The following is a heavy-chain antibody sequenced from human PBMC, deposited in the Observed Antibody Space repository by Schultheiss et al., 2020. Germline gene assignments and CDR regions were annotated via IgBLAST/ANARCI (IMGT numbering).Heavy chain of an antibody. J-gene: IGHJ4*02. Sequence: GGSLRLSCAASGFTFSSYGMHWVRQAPGKGLEWLAVIWYDGSNKYYADSVKGRFTISRDNSKNTLYLQMNSLRAEDTAVYYCARTAAANGIDYWGQGTLVTVAS. CDR1: GFTFSSYG. CDR3: ARTAAANGIDY. D-gene: IGHD2-2*01. CDR2: IWYDGSNK. V-gene: IGHV3-33*08.